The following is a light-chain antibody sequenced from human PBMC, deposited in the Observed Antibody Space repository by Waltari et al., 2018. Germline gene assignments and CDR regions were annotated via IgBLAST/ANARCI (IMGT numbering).Light chain of an antibody. J-gene: IGKJ2*01. V-gene: IGKV3-15*01. CDR1: QSVGTE. CDR3: QQCNDWPYT. Sequence: EIVMTQSPATLPLSPGERAPLSCRASQSVGTELAWYQQKPGQPPRLLIYGASTRATEVPARFSGSGSATEFALTISSLQSEDFAVYYCQQCNDWPYTFGQGTNLEIK. CDR2: GAS.